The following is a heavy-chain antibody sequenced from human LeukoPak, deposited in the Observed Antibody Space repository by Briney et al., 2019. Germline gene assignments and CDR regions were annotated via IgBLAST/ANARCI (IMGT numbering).Heavy chain of an antibody. J-gene: IGHJ4*02. CDR1: GHIFTAYY. D-gene: IGHD3-10*01. CDR3: ATYYSDTSARD. CDR2: INPNSGGT. Sequence: ASVKVSCKASGHIFTAYYMFWVRQAPGQGLEWMGWINPNSGGTNLAPNFQGRVTLTSDTSISTAYMELSGLTSDDTAVYFCATYYSDTSARDWGQGTLVTVPS. V-gene: IGHV1-2*02.